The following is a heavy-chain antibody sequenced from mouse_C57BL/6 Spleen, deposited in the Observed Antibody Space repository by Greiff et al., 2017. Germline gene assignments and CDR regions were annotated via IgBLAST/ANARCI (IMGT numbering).Heavy chain of an antibody. CDR2: IHPSDRDT. CDR1: GYTFTSYW. J-gene: IGHJ1*03. Sequence: QVQLQQSGAELVKPGASVKVSCTASGYTFTSYWMHWVKQRPGQGLEWIGRIHPSDRDTNYNQKFKGKATLTVDKSSSTAYMQLSSLTSEDAAVYYCAIGDYPYWYFDVWGTGTTVTVSS. D-gene: IGHD1-1*02. CDR3: AIGDYPYWYFDV. V-gene: IGHV1-74*01.